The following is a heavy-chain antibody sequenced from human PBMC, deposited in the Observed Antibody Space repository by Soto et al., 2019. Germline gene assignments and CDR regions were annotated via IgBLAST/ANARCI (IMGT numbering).Heavy chain of an antibody. D-gene: IGHD3-3*01. Sequence: QVQLVQSGAEVKKPGASVKVSCKASGYTFTSYDINWVRQATGQGLEWMGWMNPNNGNTGYAQKFQCRVAMTRNTSIITAYMELSSLRSEDTAVYYCARQYYDFWSGYNYGMDVWGQGTTVTVSS. CDR2: MNPNNGNT. J-gene: IGHJ6*02. V-gene: IGHV1-8*01. CDR1: GYTFTSYD. CDR3: ARQYYDFWSGYNYGMDV.